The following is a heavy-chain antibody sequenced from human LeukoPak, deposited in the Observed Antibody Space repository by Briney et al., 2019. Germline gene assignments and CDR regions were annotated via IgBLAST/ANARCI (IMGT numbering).Heavy chain of an antibody. J-gene: IGHJ2*01. CDR2: IWYDGSNK. V-gene: IGHV3-33*01. CDR3: ATYGDSRRRDWYFDL. CDR1: GFIFSSYG. Sequence: PGGSLRLSCAASGFIFSSYGMHWVRQAPGKGLEWVAVIWYDGSNKFYADSVKGRFTVSRDNSKNTLYLQMNSLRAEDTAVHYCATYGDSRRRDWYFDLWGRGTLVTVSS. D-gene: IGHD4-17*01.